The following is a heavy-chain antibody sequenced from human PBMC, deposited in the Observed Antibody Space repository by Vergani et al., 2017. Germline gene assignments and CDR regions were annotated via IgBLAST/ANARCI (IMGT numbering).Heavy chain of an antibody. CDR3: ARRQWLPTRHFDY. V-gene: IGHV5-10-1*03. Sequence: EVQLVQSGAEVKKPGESLRISCKGSGYSFTSYWISWVRQMPGKGREWMGRIDPSDAYTNYSPSFQGHVTISADKSISTAYLQWSRLKASDTAMYYCARRQWLPTRHFDYWGQGTLVTVSS. J-gene: IGHJ4*02. D-gene: IGHD6-19*01. CDR1: GYSFTSYW. CDR2: IDPSDAYT.